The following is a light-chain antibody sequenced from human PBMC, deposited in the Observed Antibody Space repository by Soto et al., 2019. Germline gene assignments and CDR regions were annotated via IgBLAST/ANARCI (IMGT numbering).Light chain of an antibody. CDR3: QQYGDSVFT. CDR1: QSVRSN. J-gene: IGKJ3*01. Sequence: EIVMTQSPVTLSVSPGERATLSCRASQSVRSNLAWYQQKPGQAPRLLIYGTSGRATGIPDRFSGNGSRTDFTLTISRLEPEDFGVYYCQQYGDSVFTFGPGTKVEIK. V-gene: IGKV3-20*01. CDR2: GTS.